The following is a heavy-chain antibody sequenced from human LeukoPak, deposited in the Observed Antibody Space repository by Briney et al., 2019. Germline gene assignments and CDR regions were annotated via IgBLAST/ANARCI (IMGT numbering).Heavy chain of an antibody. Sequence: PSETLSLTCAVYGGSFSGYYWSWIRQPPGKGLEWIGEINHSGSTNYNPSLKSRVTISVDTSKNQFSLKLSSATAADTAVYYCARGRGSGSPLDYWGQGTLVTVSS. CDR3: ARGRGSGSPLDY. CDR1: GGSFSGYY. D-gene: IGHD3-10*01. J-gene: IGHJ4*02. CDR2: INHSGST. V-gene: IGHV4-34*01.